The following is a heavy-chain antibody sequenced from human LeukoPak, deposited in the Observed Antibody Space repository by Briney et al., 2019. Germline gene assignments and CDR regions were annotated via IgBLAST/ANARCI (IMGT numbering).Heavy chain of an antibody. CDR3: ARSTAVPAAMARGWFDP. D-gene: IGHD2-2*01. CDR1: GGSISSGGYY. Sequence: PSETLSLTCTVSGGSISSGGYYWSWIRQHPGKGPEWIGYIYYSGSTYYNPSLKSRVTISVDTSKNQFSLKLSSVTAADTAVYYCARSTAVPAAMARGWFDPWGQGTLVTVSS. CDR2: IYYSGST. V-gene: IGHV4-31*03. J-gene: IGHJ5*02.